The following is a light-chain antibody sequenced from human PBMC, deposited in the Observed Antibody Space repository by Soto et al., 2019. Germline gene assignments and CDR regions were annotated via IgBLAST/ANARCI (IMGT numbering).Light chain of an antibody. V-gene: IGLV2-14*01. J-gene: IGLJ1*01. Sequence: QSALTQPASVSASPGQSITISCTGTSSDVGGYNYVSWYQQHPGKAPKLLIYEVSHRPSGISDRFSGSKSGNTASLTISGLQTEDEADYYCSSFTSSSTRVFGTGTKVTVL. CDR2: EVS. CDR1: SSDVGGYNY. CDR3: SSFTSSSTRV.